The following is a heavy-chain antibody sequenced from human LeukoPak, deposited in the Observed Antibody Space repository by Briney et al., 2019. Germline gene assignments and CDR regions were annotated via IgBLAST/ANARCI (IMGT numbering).Heavy chain of an antibody. CDR2: IIPIFGIA. V-gene: IGHV1-69*04. Sequence: SVKVSCKASGGTFSSYAISWVRQAPGQGLEWMGRIIPIFGIANYAQKFQGRVTITADKSMSTAYMELSSLRSEDTAVYYCASLGSAAVAGLGTDYWGQGTLVTVSS. CDR1: GGTFSSYA. D-gene: IGHD6-19*01. J-gene: IGHJ4*02. CDR3: ASLGSAAVAGLGTDY.